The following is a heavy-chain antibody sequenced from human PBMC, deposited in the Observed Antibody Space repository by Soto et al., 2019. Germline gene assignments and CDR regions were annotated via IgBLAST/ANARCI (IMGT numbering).Heavy chain of an antibody. V-gene: IGHV3-33*01. Sequence: PGGSLRLSCAASGFTFSSYGMHWVRQAPGKGLEWVAVIWYDGSNKYYADSVKGRFTISRDNSKNTLYLQMNSLRAEDTAVYYCAREGPDDILTGYYESWGQGTLVTVS. CDR2: IWYDGSNK. J-gene: IGHJ5*02. D-gene: IGHD3-9*01. CDR1: GFTFSSYG. CDR3: AREGPDDILTGYYES.